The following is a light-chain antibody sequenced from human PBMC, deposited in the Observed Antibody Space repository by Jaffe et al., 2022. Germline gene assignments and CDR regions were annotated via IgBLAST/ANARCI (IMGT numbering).Light chain of an antibody. J-gene: IGLJ2*01. CDR2: DVT. Sequence: QSALTQPRSVSGSPGQSVTISCTGTSSDIGGYKYVSWYQQHPGRAPQLIIYDVTKRPSGVPDRFSGSRAGNTASLTISGLQTADEADYYCCSYTGSYNSVVFGGGTGLTVL. V-gene: IGLV2-11*01. CDR1: SSDIGGYKY. CDR3: CSYTGSYNSVV.